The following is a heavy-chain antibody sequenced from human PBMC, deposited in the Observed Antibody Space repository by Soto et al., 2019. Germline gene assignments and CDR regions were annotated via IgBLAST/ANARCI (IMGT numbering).Heavy chain of an antibody. CDR1: GYTFTSYG. Sequence: ASVKVSCKASGYTFTSYGISWVRQAPGQGLEWMGWISAYNGNTNYAQKFQGRVTITADESTSTAYMELSSLRSEDTAVYYCAREFSMVRGVYYYYGMDVWGQGTTVTVSS. V-gene: IGHV1-18*01. CDR3: AREFSMVRGVYYYYGMDV. J-gene: IGHJ6*02. CDR2: ISAYNGNT. D-gene: IGHD3-10*01.